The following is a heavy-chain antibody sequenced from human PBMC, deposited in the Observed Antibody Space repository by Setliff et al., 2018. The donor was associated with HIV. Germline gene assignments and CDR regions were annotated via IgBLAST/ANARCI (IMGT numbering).Heavy chain of an antibody. CDR1: GFTFSSYS. CDR2: ISSSST. J-gene: IGHJ6*02. CDR3: ARGRNRNYVVYGMDV. Sequence: GGSLRLSCAASGFTFSSYSMNWVRQAPGKGLEWVSSISSSSTYYADSVKGRFTISRDNSKNMLYLQMDSLRAEDTAVYYCARGRNRNYVVYGMDVWGQGTTVTVSS. D-gene: IGHD1-7*01. V-gene: IGHV3-21*04.